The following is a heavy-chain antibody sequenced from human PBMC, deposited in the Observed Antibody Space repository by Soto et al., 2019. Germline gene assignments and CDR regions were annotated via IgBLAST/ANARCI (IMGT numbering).Heavy chain of an antibody. V-gene: IGHV1-18*04. CDR2: ISAYNGNT. D-gene: IGHD2-2*01. Sequence: QVQLVQSGAEVKKPGASVKVSCKASGYTFTSYGISWVRQAPGQGLEWMGWISAYNGNTNYAQKLQGRVTMTTDTSTSTAYMGLRSLRSDDTAVYYCARVRYQLLKSDWFDPWGQGTLVTVSS. CDR3: ARVRYQLLKSDWFDP. J-gene: IGHJ5*02. CDR1: GYTFTSYG.